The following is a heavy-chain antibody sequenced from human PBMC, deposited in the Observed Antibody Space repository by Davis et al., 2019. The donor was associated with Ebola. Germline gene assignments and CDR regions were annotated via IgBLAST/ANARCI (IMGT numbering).Heavy chain of an antibody. V-gene: IGHV3-73*01. J-gene: IGHJ4*02. Sequence: GESLKISCAASGFTFSGSAMHWVRQASGKGLEWVGRIRSKANSYATAYAASVKGRFTISRDDSKNTAYLQMNSLKTEDTAVYYRTISRIAAAGTDDYWGQGTLVTVSS. CDR2: IRSKANSYAT. CDR1: GFTFSGSA. D-gene: IGHD6-13*01. CDR3: TISRIAAAGTDDY.